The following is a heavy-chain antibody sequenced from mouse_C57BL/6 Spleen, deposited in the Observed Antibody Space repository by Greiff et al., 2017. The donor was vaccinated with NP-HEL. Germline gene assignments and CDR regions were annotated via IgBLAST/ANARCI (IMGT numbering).Heavy chain of an antibody. D-gene: IGHD2-1*01. CDR1: GYTFTSYW. V-gene: IGHV1-50*01. Sequence: QVQLQQSGAELVKPGASVKLSCKASGYTFTSYWMQWVKQRPGQGLEWIGEIDPSDSYTNYNQKFKGKATLTVDTSSSTAYMQLSSLTSEDSAVYYCARSALYYRYAMDYWGQGTSVTVSS. J-gene: IGHJ4*01. CDR2: IDPSDSYT. CDR3: ARSALYYRYAMDY.